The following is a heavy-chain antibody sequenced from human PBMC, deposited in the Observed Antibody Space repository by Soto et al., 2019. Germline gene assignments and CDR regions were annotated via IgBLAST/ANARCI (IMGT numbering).Heavy chain of an antibody. J-gene: IGHJ3*01. CDR2: VYHTRNN. V-gene: IGHV4-61*08. D-gene: IGHD3-16*01. Sequence: QVQLLESGPGLMRPSETLSLTCTVSGASVSNNAYYWSWIRQSPGQGLEWFAYVYHTRNNNYNPYRRSRATRPLNTTKNQLTLKVRAVTAADTAVYYCATVDLRLGEVLDACGVWGQGTMVTVSS. CDR3: ATVDLRLGEVLDACGV. CDR1: GASVSNNAYY.